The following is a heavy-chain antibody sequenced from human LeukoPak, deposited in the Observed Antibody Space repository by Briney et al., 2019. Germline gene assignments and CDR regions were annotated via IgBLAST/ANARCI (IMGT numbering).Heavy chain of an antibody. V-gene: IGHV3-48*03. CDR2: ISSSGSTI. D-gene: IGHD1-20*01. CDR1: GFTFSSYE. Sequence: GGSLRLSCAASGFTFSSYEMNWVRQAPGKGLEWVSYISSSGSTIYYADSVKGRFTISRDNAKNSLYLQMNSLRAEDTAVYYCARRDLLTGTVDYWGQGTLVTVSS. J-gene: IGHJ4*02. CDR3: ARRDLLTGTVDY.